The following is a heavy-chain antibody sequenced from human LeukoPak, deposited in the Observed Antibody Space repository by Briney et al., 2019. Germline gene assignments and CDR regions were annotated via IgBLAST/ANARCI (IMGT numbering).Heavy chain of an antibody. CDR2: ISGGGGTT. CDR3: AKAWSTWYFDY. D-gene: IGHD1-26*01. CDR1: GFTFSTYS. J-gene: IGHJ4*02. Sequence: GGSLRLSCAASGFTFSTYSLNWVRQAPGKGLEWVSGISGGGGTTYYADSVKGRFTISRDNSQNTLFLQMNSLRAEDTAVYYCAKAWSTWYFDYWGQGTLVTVSS. V-gene: IGHV3-23*01.